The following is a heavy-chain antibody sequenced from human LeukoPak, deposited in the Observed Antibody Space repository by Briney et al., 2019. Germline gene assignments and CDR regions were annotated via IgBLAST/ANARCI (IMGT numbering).Heavy chain of an antibody. J-gene: IGHJ6*02. Sequence: PSETLSLTCTVSGGSISRYYWSWIRQPPGKGLEWIGYIYDSGSTNLNPSLRSRLTMSVDTYKNQFSLKLSSVTAADTAVYYCAGVGAPPRYYYGMDVWGQGTTVTVS. D-gene: IGHD1-26*01. CDR2: IYDSGST. CDR1: GGSISRYY. V-gene: IGHV4-59*08. CDR3: AGVGAPPRYYYGMDV.